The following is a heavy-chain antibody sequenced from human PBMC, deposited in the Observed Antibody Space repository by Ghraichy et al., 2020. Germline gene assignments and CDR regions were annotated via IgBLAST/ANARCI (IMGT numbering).Heavy chain of an antibody. J-gene: IGHJ6*02. Sequence: ASVKVSCKASGYTFTSYGISWVRQAPGQGLEWMGWISAYNGNTNYAQKLQGRVTMTTDTSTSTAYMELRSLRSDDTAVYYCARGPNYYDSSGYYYEAGKYYYYYGMDVWGQGTTVTVSS. CDR2: ISAYNGNT. CDR1: GYTFTSYG. V-gene: IGHV1-18*04. D-gene: IGHD3-22*01. CDR3: ARGPNYYDSSGYYYEAGKYYYYYGMDV.